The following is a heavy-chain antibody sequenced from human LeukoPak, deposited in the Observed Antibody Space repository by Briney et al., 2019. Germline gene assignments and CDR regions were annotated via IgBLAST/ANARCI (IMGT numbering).Heavy chain of an antibody. CDR3: ARGQYSGSYSYYYYYYMDV. CDR2: IYSGGST. J-gene: IGHJ6*03. Sequence: PGGSLRLSCAASGFTVSSNYMSWVRQAPGKGLEWVSVIYSGGSTYYADSVKGRFTISRDNAKNSLYLQMNSLRAEDTAVYYCARGQYSGSYSYYYYYYMDVWGKGTTVTISS. V-gene: IGHV3-53*01. CDR1: GFTVSSNY. D-gene: IGHD1-26*01.